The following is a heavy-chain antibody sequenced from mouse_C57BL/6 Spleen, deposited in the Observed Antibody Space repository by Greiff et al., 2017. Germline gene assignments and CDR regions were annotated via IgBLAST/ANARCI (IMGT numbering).Heavy chain of an antibody. J-gene: IGHJ4*01. CDR3: ARRLDY. V-gene: IGHV5-17*01. Sequence: VQLKESGGGLVKPGGSLKLSCAASGFPFSDYGMHWVRQAPEKGLEWVAYISSGSSTIYYADTVKGRFTISRDNAKNTLFLQMTSLRSEDTAMYYCARRLDYWGQGTSVTVSS. CDR2: ISSGSSTI. CDR1: GFPFSDYG.